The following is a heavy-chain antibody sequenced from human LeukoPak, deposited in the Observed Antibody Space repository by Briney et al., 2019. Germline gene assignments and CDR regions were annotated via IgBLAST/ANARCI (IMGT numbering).Heavy chain of an antibody. V-gene: IGHV1-69*13. Sequence: GASVKVSCKASGGTFSSYAISWVRQAPGQGLEWMGGIIPIFGTANYAQKFQGRVTITADESTSTAYMELSSLRSEDTAVYYCARGRGEAARPNGMGVWGQGTTVTVSS. CDR2: IIPIFGTA. CDR1: GGTFSSYA. J-gene: IGHJ6*02. CDR3: ARGRGEAARPNGMGV. D-gene: IGHD6-6*01.